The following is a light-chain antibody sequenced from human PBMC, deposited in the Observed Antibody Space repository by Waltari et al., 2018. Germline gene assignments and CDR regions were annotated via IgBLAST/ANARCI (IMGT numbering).Light chain of an antibody. CDR1: LSNIGAGYD. CDR2: GVN. CDR3: QSYDTSLGVV. V-gene: IGLV1-40*01. J-gene: IGLJ2*01. Sequence: QSVLTQPPSVSGAPGQRVHISCTGSLSNIGAGYDVHWYQQLPGKAPTLLVYGVNTRPPGVPDRFFGSKSGTTASLAIPGLQPEDEADYYCQSYDTSLGVVFGGGTKLTVL.